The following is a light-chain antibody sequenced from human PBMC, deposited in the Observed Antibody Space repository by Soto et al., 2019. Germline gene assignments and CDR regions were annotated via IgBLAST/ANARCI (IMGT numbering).Light chain of an antibody. J-gene: IGLJ1*01. CDR1: SSNIGTNA. CDR2: NNN. CDR3: AAWDDSLNGYV. Sequence: QSVLTQPPSASGTPGQRVTISCSGGSSNIGTNAVNWYQQLPGTAPKLLIYNNNQRPSGVPDRFSGSKSGTSASLAISGRQSEDEADYYCAAWDDSLNGYVFGTGTQLTVL. V-gene: IGLV1-44*01.